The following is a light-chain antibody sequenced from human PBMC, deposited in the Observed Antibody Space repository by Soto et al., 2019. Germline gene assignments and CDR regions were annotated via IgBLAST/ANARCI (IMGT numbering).Light chain of an antibody. Sequence: EILMTQSPATLSVSPGDSATLSCRASRSVDTDLAWYQQKPGQAPMLLVFATSARATGVPDRFRGSRSGTDFTLTISSLQPEDSATYYCHQYYNRTPWTFGQGTKVEI. CDR3: HQYYNRTPWT. V-gene: IGKV3-15*01. CDR2: ATS. CDR1: RSVDTD. J-gene: IGKJ1*01.